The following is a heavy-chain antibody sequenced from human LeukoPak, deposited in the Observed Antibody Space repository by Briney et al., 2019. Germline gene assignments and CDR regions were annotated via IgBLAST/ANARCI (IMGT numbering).Heavy chain of an antibody. D-gene: IGHD2-15*01. CDR3: ARDGYCSGGSCYSIEGNYYMDV. J-gene: IGHJ6*03. CDR1: GFTFSNAW. V-gene: IGHV4-59*01. CDR2: IYYSGST. Sequence: GSLRLSCAASGFTFSNAWMSWVRQPPGKGLEWIGSIYYSGSTYYNPSLKSRVTISVDTSKNQFSLKLSSVTAADTAVYYCARDGYCSGGSCYSIEGNYYMDVWGKGTTVTVSS.